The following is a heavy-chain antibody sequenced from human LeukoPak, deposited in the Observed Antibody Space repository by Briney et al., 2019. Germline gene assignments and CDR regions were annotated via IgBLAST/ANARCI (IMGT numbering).Heavy chain of an antibody. CDR3: ARVHIAAAAGDYYFDY. Sequence: SQTLSLTCTVSGGSISSGGYYWSWIRQAAGKGLEWIGRIYASGGTNNNPSLKSRVTMSVDTSKNQFSLKLSSVTAADTAMYYCARVHIAAAAGDYYFDYWGQGTLVTVSS. CDR1: GGSISSGGYY. J-gene: IGHJ4*02. V-gene: IGHV4-61*02. CDR2: IYASGGT. D-gene: IGHD6-13*01.